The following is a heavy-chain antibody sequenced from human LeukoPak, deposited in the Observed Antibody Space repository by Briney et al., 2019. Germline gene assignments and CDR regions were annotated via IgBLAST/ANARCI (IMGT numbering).Heavy chain of an antibody. CDR1: GFTFSNYD. J-gene: IGHJ4*02. V-gene: IGHV3-48*03. Sequence: GGSLRLSCAASGFTFSNYDMSWVRQAPGKGLEWVSYISSTGGSRYYADSVKGRFTISRDSAKNSLYLQMNSLTAEDTAVYYCTRRGYRRSDFDYWGQGTLVTVSS. CDR2: ISSTGGSR. D-gene: IGHD5-18*01. CDR3: TRRGYRRSDFDY.